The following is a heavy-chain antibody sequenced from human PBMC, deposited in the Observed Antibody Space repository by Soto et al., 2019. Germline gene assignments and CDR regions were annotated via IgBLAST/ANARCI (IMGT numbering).Heavy chain of an antibody. CDR1: GFSFSDYW. D-gene: IGHD1-26*01. CDR2: IETDGSTT. J-gene: IGHJ4*02. V-gene: IGHV3-74*01. Sequence: EVQLVESGGGLVQPGGSLRLSCAASGFSFSDYWMHWVRQAPGKGLVWVSCIETDGSTTTYADSVKGRFTISRDNVKNTLYLQMDSLRAEYTALYYCSRGRGFSGNYLGGQGTLVTVSS. CDR3: SRGRGFSGNYL.